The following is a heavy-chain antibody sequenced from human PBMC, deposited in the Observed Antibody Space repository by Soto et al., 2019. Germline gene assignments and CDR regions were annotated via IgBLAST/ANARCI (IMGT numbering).Heavy chain of an antibody. V-gene: IGHV3-13*01. CDR2: IGTAGDT. CDR1: GFTFSSCD. CDR3: ARGFGSFYYMDV. Sequence: RLSCAASGFTFSSCDMHWVRQAPGRGLEWVSVIGTAGDTSYRGSVKGRFTISREKANNSLYLQMNSLLAGDTAVYYCARGFGSFYYMDVWGKGTTVTVSS. J-gene: IGHJ6*03. D-gene: IGHD3-10*01.